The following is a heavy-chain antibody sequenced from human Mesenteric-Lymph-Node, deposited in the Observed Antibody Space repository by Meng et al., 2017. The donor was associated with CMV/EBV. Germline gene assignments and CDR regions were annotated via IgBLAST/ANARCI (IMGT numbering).Heavy chain of an antibody. J-gene: IGHJ4*02. CDR2: KWYDESQD. D-gene: IGHD3-16*01. CDR1: G. V-gene: IGHV3-33*01. Sequence: GMHWVRKTPGKGLEWVAVKWYDESQDYYADSVKGRFTISRDDAKSSLYLQIHSLTDEDTAVYYCARRGASYYDVSDGLSLWPQYLDYWGQGVLVTVSS. CDR3: ARRGASYYDVSDGLSLWPQYLDY.